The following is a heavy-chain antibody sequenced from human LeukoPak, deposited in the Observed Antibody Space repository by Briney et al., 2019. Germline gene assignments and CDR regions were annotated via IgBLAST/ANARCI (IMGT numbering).Heavy chain of an antibody. CDR1: GFTFDDYG. D-gene: IGHD4-17*01. Sequence: GGSLRLSCAASGFTFDDYGMSWVRQAPGKGLEWVSSISSSSSYIYYADSVKGRFTISRDNAKNSLYLQMNSLRAEDTAVYYCARESPDYGDYTYWGQGTLVTVSS. V-gene: IGHV3-21*01. J-gene: IGHJ4*02. CDR3: ARESPDYGDYTY. CDR2: ISSSSSYI.